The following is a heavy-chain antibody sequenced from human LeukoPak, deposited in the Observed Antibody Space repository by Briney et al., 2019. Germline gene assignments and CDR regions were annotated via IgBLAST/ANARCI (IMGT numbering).Heavy chain of an antibody. V-gene: IGHV5-51*01. D-gene: IGHD6-13*01. Sequence: GESLKISCKGSGYSFTSYWIGWVRQMPGKGLEWMGIIYPGDSETRYSPSFQGQVTISADKSIDTAYLEWSSLKASDTAIYYCARQGAAGKYYYYYMDVWGKGTTVTVSS. CDR1: GYSFTSYW. CDR2: IYPGDSET. CDR3: ARQGAAGKYYYYYMDV. J-gene: IGHJ6*03.